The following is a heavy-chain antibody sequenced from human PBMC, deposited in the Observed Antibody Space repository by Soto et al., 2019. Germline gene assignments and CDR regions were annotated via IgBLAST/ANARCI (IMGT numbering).Heavy chain of an antibody. CDR1: GFTFGDYA. J-gene: IGHJ4*02. D-gene: IGHD6-19*01. Sequence: GGSLRLSCTASGFTFGDYAMSWFRQAPGKGLEWVGFIRSKAYGGTTEYAASVKGRFTISRDDSKSIAYLQMNSLKTEDTAVYYCTRDPPGQQWLDTRGYWGQGTLVTVSS. V-gene: IGHV3-49*03. CDR2: IRSKAYGGTT. CDR3: TRDPPGQQWLDTRGY.